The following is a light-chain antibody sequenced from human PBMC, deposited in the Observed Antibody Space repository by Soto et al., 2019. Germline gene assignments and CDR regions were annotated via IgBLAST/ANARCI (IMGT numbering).Light chain of an antibody. V-gene: IGLV6-57*04. Sequence: NLMLTQPHSVSESPGKTVTISCTRSSGSIASNYVQWYQQRPGSAPTTVIYEDNKRPSGVPDRFSGAIDSSSNSASLTISGLKTEYEADYYWQSYDSSVVFGGGTQLTVL. CDR3: QSYDSSVV. J-gene: IGLJ2*01. CDR1: SGSIASNY. CDR2: EDN.